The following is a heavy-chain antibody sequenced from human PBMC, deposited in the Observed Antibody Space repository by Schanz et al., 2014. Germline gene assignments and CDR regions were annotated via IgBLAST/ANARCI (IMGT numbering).Heavy chain of an antibody. Sequence: QVQLVESGGGVVQPGRSLRLSCAASGFTFSDHYMDWVRQAPGKGLEWVSGIGGSGDSTHYADSVKGRFTISRDNSKNTLYLQMNSLTAEDTAVYYCARGVRIDYWGQGTLVTVSS. J-gene: IGHJ4*02. CDR2: IGGSGDST. D-gene: IGHD3-3*01. V-gene: IGHV3-NL1*01. CDR3: ARGVRIDY. CDR1: GFTFSDHY.